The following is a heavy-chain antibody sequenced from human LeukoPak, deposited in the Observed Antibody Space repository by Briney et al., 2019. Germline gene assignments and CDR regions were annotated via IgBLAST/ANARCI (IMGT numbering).Heavy chain of an antibody. J-gene: IGHJ3*02. CDR3: ARTVAGLPLDAFDI. CDR2: ISISGSTI. Sequence: GGSLRLSCAASGFTFSSYEMNWVRQAPGKGLEWVSFISISGSTIYYADSVKGRFTISRDNAKNSLYLQMNSLRAKDTAVYYCARTVAGLPLDAFDIWGQGTMVTVSS. CDR1: GFTFSSYE. D-gene: IGHD6-19*01. V-gene: IGHV3-48*03.